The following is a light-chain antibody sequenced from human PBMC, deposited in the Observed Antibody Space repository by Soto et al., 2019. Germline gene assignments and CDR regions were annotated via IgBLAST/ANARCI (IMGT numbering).Light chain of an antibody. Sequence: QSVLTQPASVSGSPGQSITISCTGTSSDVGSYNLVSWYQQHPAKAPKLMIYEVSKRPSGVSNRFSGSKSGNTASLTISGLQAEDEADYYCCSYAGSSTFLYVFGTGTKVTVL. V-gene: IGLV2-23*02. CDR2: EVS. J-gene: IGLJ1*01. CDR3: CSYAGSSTFLYV. CDR1: SSDVGSYNL.